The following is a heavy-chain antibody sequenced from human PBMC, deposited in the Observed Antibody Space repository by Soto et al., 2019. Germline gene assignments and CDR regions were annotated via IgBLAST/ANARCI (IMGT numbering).Heavy chain of an antibody. V-gene: IGHV1-69*04. J-gene: IGHJ5*02. Sequence: SVKVSCKASGATFSSYTISWVRQAPGQGLEWMGRIIPILGIANYAQKYQGRVTITADKSTSTDYMELSSPSSEDTAVYYCAGDLGYCSSTSCYPGGWFDPWGQGTLVTVSS. CDR3: AGDLGYCSSTSCYPGGWFDP. CDR2: IIPILGIA. D-gene: IGHD2-2*01. CDR1: GATFSSYT.